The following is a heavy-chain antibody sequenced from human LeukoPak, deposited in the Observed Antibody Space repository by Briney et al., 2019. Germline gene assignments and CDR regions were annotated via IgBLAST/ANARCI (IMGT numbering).Heavy chain of an antibody. CDR2: INPSGGST. J-gene: IGHJ4*02. V-gene: IGHV1-46*01. CDR3: ARDYYDSSGYYYNFDY. D-gene: IGHD3-22*01. Sequence: GASVKVSCKASGYTFTSYDINWVRQATGQGLEWMGIINPSGGSTSYAQKFQGRVTMTRDMSTSTVYMELSSLRSEDTAVYYCARDYYDSSGYYYNFDYWGQGTLVTVSS. CDR1: GYTFTSYD.